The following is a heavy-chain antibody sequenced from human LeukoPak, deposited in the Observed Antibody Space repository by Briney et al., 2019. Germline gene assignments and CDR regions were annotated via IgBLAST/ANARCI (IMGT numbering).Heavy chain of an antibody. J-gene: IGHJ3*02. Sequence: ASVKVSCKASGYTFTGYYTHWVRQAPGQGLEWMGWINPNSGGTNYAQKFQGRVTMTRDTSISTAYMELSSLRSEVMAVYYCARARLGYCSGGSCYAFDIWGQGTMVTVSS. CDR1: GYTFTGYY. CDR3: ARARLGYCSGGSCYAFDI. V-gene: IGHV1-2*02. CDR2: INPNSGGT. D-gene: IGHD2-15*01.